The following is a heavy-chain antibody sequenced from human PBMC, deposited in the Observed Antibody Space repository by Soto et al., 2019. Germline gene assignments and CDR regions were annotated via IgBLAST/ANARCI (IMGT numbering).Heavy chain of an antibody. CDR1: EFTFSSYA. CDR2: ISYDGSNK. D-gene: IGHD3-3*01. V-gene: IGHV3-30-3*01. Sequence: QVQLVESGGGVFQLGRSLSFSCAASEFTFSSYAWHWAHQPPGKGLGWVAVISYDGSNKYYADSVKGRFTISRDNSKNTLYLQMNSLRAEDTAVYYCARDEIRFSWAYGMDVWGQGTTVTVSS. J-gene: IGHJ6*02. CDR3: ARDEIRFSWAYGMDV.